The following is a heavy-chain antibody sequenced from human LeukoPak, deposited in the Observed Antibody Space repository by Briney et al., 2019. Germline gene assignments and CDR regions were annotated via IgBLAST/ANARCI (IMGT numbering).Heavy chain of an antibody. D-gene: IGHD2-2*03. CDR2: ISAYNGNT. V-gene: IGHV1-18*01. CDR3: ARVYGYCSSTSCYRGLDP. Sequence: AASVKVSCKASGYTFTGYGISWVRQAPGQGLEWMGWISAYNGNTNYAQKLLGRVTMTTDTSTSTAYMELRSLRSDDTAVYYCARVYGYCSSTSCYRGLDPWGQGTLVTVSS. J-gene: IGHJ5*02. CDR1: GYTFTGYG.